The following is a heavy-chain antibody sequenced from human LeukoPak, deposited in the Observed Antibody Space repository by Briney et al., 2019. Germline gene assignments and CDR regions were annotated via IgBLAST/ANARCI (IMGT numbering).Heavy chain of an antibody. V-gene: IGHV3-48*02. J-gene: IGHJ2*01. CDR3: ATVAMEDWYFDL. Sequence: GGSLRLSCVASGFTLRSYSMNWVRQAPGKGLEWVSYISSSGSTIYYADAVKGRSTISRDNAKNSLYLQMSSLRDEDTAVYYCATVAMEDWYFDLWAVAPWSLSP. CDR2: ISSSGSTI. CDR1: GFTLRSYS. D-gene: IGHD5-18*01.